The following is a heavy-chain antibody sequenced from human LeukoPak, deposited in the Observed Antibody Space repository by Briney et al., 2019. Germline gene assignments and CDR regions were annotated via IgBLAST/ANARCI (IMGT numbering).Heavy chain of an antibody. V-gene: IGHV3-30*18. Sequence: PGRSLRLSCAASGFTFSSYGMHWVRQAPGKGLEWVAVISYDGSNKYYADSVKGRFTISRDNSKNTLYLQMNSLRAEDTAVYYCAKDRGLFIPPFQHWGQGTLVTVSS. D-gene: IGHD2-21*01. CDR1: GFTFSSYG. CDR2: ISYDGSNK. J-gene: IGHJ1*01. CDR3: AKDRGLFIPPFQH.